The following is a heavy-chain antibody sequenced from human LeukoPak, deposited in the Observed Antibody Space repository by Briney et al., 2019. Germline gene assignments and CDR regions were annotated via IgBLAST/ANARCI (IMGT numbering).Heavy chain of an antibody. CDR3: ARGRIGSCDY. CDR2: ISSNGGST. J-gene: IGHJ4*02. CDR1: GFTFSSYP. Sequence: SGGSLRLSCAASGFTFSSYPMHWVRQAPGKGLEYVSGISSNGGSTYYADSVKGRFTISRDNSKNTLYLQMGSLRAEDMAVYYCARGRIGSCDYWGQGTLVTVSS. D-gene: IGHD1-26*01. V-gene: IGHV3-64*02.